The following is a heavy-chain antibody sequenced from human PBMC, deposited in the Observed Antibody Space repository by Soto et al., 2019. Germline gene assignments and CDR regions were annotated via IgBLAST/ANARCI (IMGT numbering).Heavy chain of an antibody. CDR3: ASMWSGYNSH. CDR1: GGSFSGYY. Sequence: SETLSLTCAVYGGSFSGYYWSWIRQPPGKGLEWIGEINHSGSTNYNPSLKSRVTISVDTSKDQFSLILSSVTAADTAVYYCASMWSGYNSHWGQGTLVTVSS. D-gene: IGHD6-25*01. CDR2: INHSGST. J-gene: IGHJ4*02. V-gene: IGHV4-34*01.